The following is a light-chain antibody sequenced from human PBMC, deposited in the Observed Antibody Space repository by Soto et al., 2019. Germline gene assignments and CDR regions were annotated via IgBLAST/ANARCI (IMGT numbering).Light chain of an antibody. J-gene: IGKJ2*01. CDR1: QSVSSSY. CDR3: HQFVGSSYT. V-gene: IGKV3-20*01. CDR2: SAS. Sequence: ESVLTQSPGTLSLSPGERATLSCRASQSVSSSYLAWYQQKPGQAPRLLIYSASSRATGIPDRFSGSGSGTDFTLTISRLEPEDFAVYYCHQFVGSSYTFGQGTKLEI.